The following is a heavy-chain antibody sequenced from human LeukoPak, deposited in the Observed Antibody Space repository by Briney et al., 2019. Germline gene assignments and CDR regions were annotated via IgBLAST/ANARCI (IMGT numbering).Heavy chain of an antibody. V-gene: IGHV3-21*01. CDR1: GFTFSSYS. Sequence: GGSLRLSCAASGFTFSSYSMNWVRQAPGKGLEWVSSISSSSSYIYYADSVKGRFTISRDNAKNSLYLQMNSLRAEDTAVYYCARDSSSWNGNYFHYWGQGTLVTVSS. CDR3: ARDSSSWNGNYFHY. J-gene: IGHJ4*02. D-gene: IGHD6-13*01. CDR2: ISSSSSYI.